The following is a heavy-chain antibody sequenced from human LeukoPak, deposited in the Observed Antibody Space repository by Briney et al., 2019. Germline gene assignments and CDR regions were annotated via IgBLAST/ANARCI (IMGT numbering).Heavy chain of an antibody. Sequence: GGSLRLTCAASGFTFSSYSMNWVRQAPGKGLEWVSSISSSSSYIYYADSVKGRFTISRDNAKNSLYLQMNSLRAEDTAVYYCARIYGGNLIDAFDIWGQGTMVTVSS. CDR2: ISSSSSYI. J-gene: IGHJ3*02. D-gene: IGHD4-23*01. CDR3: ARIYGGNLIDAFDI. CDR1: GFTFSSYS. V-gene: IGHV3-21*01.